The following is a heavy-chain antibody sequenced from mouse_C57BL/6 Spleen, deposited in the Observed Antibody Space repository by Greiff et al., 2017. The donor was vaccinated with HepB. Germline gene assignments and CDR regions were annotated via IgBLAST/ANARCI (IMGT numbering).Heavy chain of an antibody. V-gene: IGHV1-4*01. CDR1: GYTFTSYT. J-gene: IGHJ4*01. Sequence: VKLMESGAELARPGASVKMSCKASGYTFTSYTMHWVKQRPGQGLEWIGYINPSSGYTKYNQKFKDKATLTADKSSSTAYMQLSSLTSEDSAVYYCARPTEYDYDEAMDYWGQGTSVTVSS. D-gene: IGHD2-4*01. CDR2: INPSSGYT. CDR3: ARPTEYDYDEAMDY.